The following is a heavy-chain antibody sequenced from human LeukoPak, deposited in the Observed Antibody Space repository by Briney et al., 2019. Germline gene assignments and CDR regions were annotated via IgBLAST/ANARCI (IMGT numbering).Heavy chain of an antibody. CDR2: IYPGDSDT. V-gene: IGHV5-51*01. J-gene: IGHJ4*02. D-gene: IGHD5-24*01. CDR1: GYRFSSYW. CDR3: ARPGRGGYNLYYFDY. Sequence: GESLKISCKGSGYRFSSYWIGWVRQMPGKGLEWMGIIYPGDSDTRYSPSFQGQVTISADKSISTAYLQWSSLKASDTAMYYCARPGRGGYNLYYFDYWGQGTLVTVTS.